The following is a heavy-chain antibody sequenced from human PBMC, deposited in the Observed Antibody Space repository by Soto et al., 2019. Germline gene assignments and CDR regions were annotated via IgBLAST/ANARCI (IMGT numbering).Heavy chain of an antibody. Sequence: ASVKVSCKASGYTFTSYDINWVRQATGQGLEWMGWMNPNSGNTGYAQKFQGRVTMTRNTSISTAYTELSSLRSEDTAVYYCARGGRGYSYDNNYYYYYGMDVWGQGTTVTVSS. CDR3: ARGGRGYSYDNNYYYYYGMDV. J-gene: IGHJ6*02. D-gene: IGHD5-18*01. CDR2: MNPNSGNT. CDR1: GYTFTSYD. V-gene: IGHV1-8*01.